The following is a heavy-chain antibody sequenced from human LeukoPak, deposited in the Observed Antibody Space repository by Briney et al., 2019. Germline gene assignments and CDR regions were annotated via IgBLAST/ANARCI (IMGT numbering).Heavy chain of an antibody. V-gene: IGHV1-2*02. Sequence: ASVKVSCKAYRHSFTDYYIHWVRQPPGLGLEWMGWIDPKSGGTNYAQKFQGRVTMTRDTSINTAYMEVSRLTSDDTAMYYCAGLSSVAARPGWSDPWGQGTLVTVSS. J-gene: IGHJ5*02. D-gene: IGHD6-6*01. CDR2: IDPKSGGT. CDR1: RHSFTDYY. CDR3: AGLSSVAARPGWSDP.